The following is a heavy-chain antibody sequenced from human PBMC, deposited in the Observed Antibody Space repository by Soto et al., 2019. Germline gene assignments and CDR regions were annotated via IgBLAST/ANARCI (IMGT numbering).Heavy chain of an antibody. J-gene: IGHJ6*02. CDR3: AKDQGYSYGYYYYYGMDV. D-gene: IGHD5-18*01. CDR1: GFTFSSYG. V-gene: IGHV3-30*18. CDR2: ISYDGSNK. Sequence: ESGGGVVQPGRSLRLSCAASGFTFSSYGMHWVRQAPGKGLEWVAVISYDGSNKYYADSVKGRFTISRDNSKNTLYLQMNSLRAEDTAVYYCAKDQGYSYGYYYYYGMDVWGQGTTVTVSS.